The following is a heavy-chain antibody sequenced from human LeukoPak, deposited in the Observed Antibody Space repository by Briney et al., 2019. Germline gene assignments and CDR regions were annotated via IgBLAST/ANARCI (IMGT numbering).Heavy chain of an antibody. Sequence: PGGSLRLSCAASGFTFSSYAMSWVRQAPGKGLEWVSAISGSGGSTYYADSVKGRFTISRDNSKNTLYLQMNSLRAEDTAVYYCAKAPLYDSSGHDAFDIWGQGTMVTVSS. V-gene: IGHV3-23*01. CDR1: GFTFSSYA. J-gene: IGHJ3*02. CDR3: AKAPLYDSSGHDAFDI. D-gene: IGHD3-22*01. CDR2: ISGSGGST.